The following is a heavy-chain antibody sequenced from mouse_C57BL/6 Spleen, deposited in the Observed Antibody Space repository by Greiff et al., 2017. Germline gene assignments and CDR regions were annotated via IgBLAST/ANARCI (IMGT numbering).Heavy chain of an antibody. J-gene: IGHJ3*01. D-gene: IGHD1-1*01. CDR2: ISSGSSTI. CDR3: ARPGSSYLAY. V-gene: IGHV5-17*01. CDR1: GFTFSDYG. Sequence: EVKVVESGGGLVKPGGSLKLSCAASGFTFSDYGMHWVRQAPEKGLEWVAYISSGSSTIYYADTVKGRFTISRDNAKNTLFLQMTSLRSEDTAMYYCARPGSSYLAYWGQGTLVTVSA.